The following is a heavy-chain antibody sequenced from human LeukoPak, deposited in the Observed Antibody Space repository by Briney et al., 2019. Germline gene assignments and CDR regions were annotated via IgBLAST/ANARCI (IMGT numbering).Heavy chain of an antibody. D-gene: IGHD3-9*01. CDR2: IYSGGST. V-gene: IGHV3-53*01. Sequence: GSLRLSCAASGFTVSSNYMSWVRQAPGKGLEWVSVIYSGGSTYYADSVKGRFTISRDNSKNTLYLRMNSLRAEDTAVYYCASLDILTGYSYWGQGTLVTVSS. CDR1: GFTVSSNY. CDR3: ASLDILTGYSY. J-gene: IGHJ4*02.